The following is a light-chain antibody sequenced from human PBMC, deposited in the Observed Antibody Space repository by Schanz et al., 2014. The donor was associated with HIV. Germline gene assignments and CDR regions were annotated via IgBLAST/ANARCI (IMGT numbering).Light chain of an antibody. CDR1: SSDVGSYNL. Sequence: QSALTQPASVSGSPGQSITISCTGTSSDVGSYNLVSWYQQYPGKVPKLMIYEVNKRPSGVPDRFSGSKSGNTASLAISGLQSEDEADYYCAAWDDSLNGVIFGGGTKLTVL. CDR3: AAWDDSLNGVI. CDR2: EVN. V-gene: IGLV2-14*02. J-gene: IGLJ2*01.